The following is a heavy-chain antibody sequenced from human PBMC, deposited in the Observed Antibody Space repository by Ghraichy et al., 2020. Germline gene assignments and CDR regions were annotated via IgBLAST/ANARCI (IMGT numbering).Heavy chain of an antibody. CDR1: GFAVSDNY. CDR2: IYDNGRT. Sequence: GGSLRLSCAASGFAVSDNYMSWVRQAPGKGLEWVSVIYDNGRTFYADSVKGRFAISRDTSKNTLYFQMHSLRDEDTAVYYCARDPYQPWGYWGQGTLVTVSS. D-gene: IGHD2-2*01. J-gene: IGHJ4*02. V-gene: IGHV3-53*01. CDR3: ARDPYQPWGY.